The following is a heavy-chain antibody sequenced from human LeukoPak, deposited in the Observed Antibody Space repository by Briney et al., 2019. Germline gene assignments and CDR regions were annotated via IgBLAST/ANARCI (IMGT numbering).Heavy chain of an antibody. Sequence: SETLSLTCTVSGGSISSHYWSWIRQPPGKGPEWIGYIFYSGSTNYNPSLKSRVTISVDKSKNQFSLKLSSVTAADTAVYYCARGGPLRYWYFGLWGRGTLVTVSS. J-gene: IGHJ2*01. CDR2: IFYSGST. CDR3: ARGGPLRYWYFGL. D-gene: IGHD5-12*01. CDR1: GGSISSHY. V-gene: IGHV4-59*11.